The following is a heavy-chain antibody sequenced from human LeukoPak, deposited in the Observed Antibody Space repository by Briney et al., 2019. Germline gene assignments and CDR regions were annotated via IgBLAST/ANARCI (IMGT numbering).Heavy chain of an antibody. V-gene: IGHV4-39*07. CDR3: ARESQSVLWFGVHL. CDR2: IYYSGST. Sequence: SETLSLPCTVSGGSISRSSYYWRWIRQPPGKGLGWIGGIYYSGSTYYNPSLKIRVTITVDTSKNQFSPKLSSVTAADTAVYHCARESQSVLWFGVHLWGHGTLVTVSS. CDR1: GGSISRSSYY. D-gene: IGHD3-10*01. J-gene: IGHJ4*01.